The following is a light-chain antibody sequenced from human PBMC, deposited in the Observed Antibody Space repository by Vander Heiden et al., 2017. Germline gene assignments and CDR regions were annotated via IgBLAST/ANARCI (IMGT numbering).Light chain of an antibody. Sequence: SYVLTQPPSVSVAPGQPARLACGGNNIGSKSVHWYQQKPGQAPVVVVYDDSERTSGIPERFSGSNSGNTATLTISRVEAGDEADYYCQGWDSSSDYVFGTGTKVTVL. J-gene: IGLJ1*01. CDR3: QGWDSSSDYV. CDR2: DDS. CDR1: NIGSKS. V-gene: IGLV3-21*02.